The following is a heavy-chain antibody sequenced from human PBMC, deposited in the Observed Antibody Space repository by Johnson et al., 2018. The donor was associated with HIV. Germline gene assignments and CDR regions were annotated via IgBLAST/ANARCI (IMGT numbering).Heavy chain of an antibody. V-gene: IGHV3-13*01. D-gene: IGHD3-16*01. CDR2: IGPIIDT. Sequence: VQLLESGGGLIQPGGSLRLSCVASGFAFSTYDMHWVRQAPGKGLEWVAAIGPIIDTFYPDPVKGRFTISRENAKNSLYLQMNSLRAEDTAVYYCAREDTPFGSPHEGDAFDIWGQGTMVTVSS. CDR3: AREDTPFGSPHEGDAFDI. CDR1: GFAFSTYD. J-gene: IGHJ3*02.